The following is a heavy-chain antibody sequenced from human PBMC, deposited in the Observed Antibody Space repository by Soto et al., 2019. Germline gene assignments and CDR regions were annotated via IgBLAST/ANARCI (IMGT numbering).Heavy chain of an antibody. CDR2: ITSDGKSK. CDR3: ARESGDWPLNWFDP. CDR1: GYNFSNHW. V-gene: IGHV3-74*01. D-gene: IGHD2-21*02. J-gene: IGHJ5*02. Sequence: GGSLRLSCAASGYNFSNHWMHWVRQRPAEGLVWVSRITSDGKSKAYAESVKGRFAISRDNAKNTLYLQMNGLTAEDTAVYYCARESGDWPLNWFDPWGQGTLVTVSS.